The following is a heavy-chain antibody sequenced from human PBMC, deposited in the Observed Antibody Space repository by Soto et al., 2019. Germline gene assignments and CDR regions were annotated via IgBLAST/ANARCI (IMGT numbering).Heavy chain of an antibody. CDR1: LGTLSIYA. CDR3: ARGDIVVVPAATYYYYYGMDV. V-gene: IGHV1-69*13. J-gene: IGHJ6*02. CDR2: IIPIFGTA. D-gene: IGHD2-2*01. Sequence: SVTVSCEASLGTLSIYASSWVRQETRHGLEWMGGIIPIFGTANYAQKFQGRVTITADESTSTAYMELSSLRSEDTAVYYCARGDIVVVPAATYYYYYGMDVWGQGNTVTVS.